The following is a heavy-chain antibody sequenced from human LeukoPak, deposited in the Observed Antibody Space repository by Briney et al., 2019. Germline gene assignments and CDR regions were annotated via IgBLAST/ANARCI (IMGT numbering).Heavy chain of an antibody. CDR3: TTSGARHFDN. CDR2: IKSKGDGGTT. J-gene: IGHJ4*02. D-gene: IGHD1-26*01. CDR1: GFTFSNTW. Sequence: GGSLRLSCAASGFTFSNTWMSWVRQAPGKGLEWVGLIKSKGDGGTTDDAAPLKGRIAISRDDSKNTLYLQMNSLKTEDTAVYYCTTSGARHFDNWGQGTLVTVSS. V-gene: IGHV3-15*01.